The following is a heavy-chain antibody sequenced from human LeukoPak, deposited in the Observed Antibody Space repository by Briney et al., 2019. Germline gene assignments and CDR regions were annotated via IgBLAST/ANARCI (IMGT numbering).Heavy chain of an antibody. D-gene: IGHD6-19*01. CDR1: GGTFSSYA. Sequence: GASVKVSCKASGGTFSSYAISWVRQAPGQGLEWMGGIIPIFGTANYAQKFQGRVTITADESTSTAYMELSSLRSEDTAVYYCARDRSGWNAFDIWGQGTMVTVSS. CDR2: IIPIFGTA. CDR3: ARDRSGWNAFDI. V-gene: IGHV1-69*13. J-gene: IGHJ3*02.